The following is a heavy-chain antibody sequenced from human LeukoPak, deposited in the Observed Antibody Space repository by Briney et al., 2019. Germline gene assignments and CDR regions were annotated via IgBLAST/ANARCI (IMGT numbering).Heavy chain of an antibody. Sequence: SETLSLTCTVSGGSISSRKNYWGWIRQHPGKGLEWIGYIYYSGSTYYNPSLKSRVTISVDTSKNQFSLKLSSVTAADTAVYYCARDLGGMDVWGQGTTVTVSS. D-gene: IGHD3-3*01. CDR3: ARDLGGMDV. CDR1: GGSISSRKNY. CDR2: IYYSGST. V-gene: IGHV4-31*03. J-gene: IGHJ6*02.